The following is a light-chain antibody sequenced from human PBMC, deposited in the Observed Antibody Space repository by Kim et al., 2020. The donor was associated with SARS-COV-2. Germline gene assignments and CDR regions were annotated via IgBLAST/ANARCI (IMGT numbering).Light chain of an antibody. CDR2: KAS. CDR3: KQYNSSPLT. CDR1: QSISTW. J-gene: IGKJ4*01. Sequence: DIQMTQSPSTLSASVGDRVTITCRASQSISTWLAWYQQKPGKAHKLLIYKASSLESGVPSRFSGSGSGTEFTLTISSLQPDDFATYYCKQYNSSPLTFGGGTKVDIK. V-gene: IGKV1-5*03.